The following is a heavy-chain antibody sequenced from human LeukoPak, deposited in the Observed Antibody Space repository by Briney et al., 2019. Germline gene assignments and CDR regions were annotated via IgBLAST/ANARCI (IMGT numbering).Heavy chain of an antibody. CDR1: GFPFSNSW. Sequence: GGSLRLSCAASGFPFSNSWMHWVRQAPGKGLVWVSHISAGGSATTYADSVRGRFTISRDNAKNTVYLQVNSLRAEDTAVYYCATGGPSGGFDIWGQGTMVTVSS. CDR3: ATGGPSGGFDI. D-gene: IGHD3-16*01. V-gene: IGHV3-74*01. J-gene: IGHJ3*02. CDR2: ISAGGSAT.